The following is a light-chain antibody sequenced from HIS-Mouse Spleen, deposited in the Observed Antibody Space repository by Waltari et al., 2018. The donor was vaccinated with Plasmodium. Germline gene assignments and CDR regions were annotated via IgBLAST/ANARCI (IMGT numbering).Light chain of an antibody. CDR3: QQYNNWSFT. Sequence: IVMTQSPATLSVSPGERATLSCRPRQRVSSNLAWYQQKPGQAPRLLIYGASTRPTGIPARFSGSGSGTEFTLTISSLQSEDFAVYDCQQYNNWSFTFGPGTKVDIK. V-gene: IGKV3-15*01. J-gene: IGKJ3*01. CDR2: GAS. CDR1: QRVSSN.